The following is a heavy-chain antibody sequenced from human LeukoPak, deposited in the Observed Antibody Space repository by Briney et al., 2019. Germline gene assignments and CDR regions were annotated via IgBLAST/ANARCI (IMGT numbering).Heavy chain of an antibody. CDR1: GGSFSGYY. CDR2: INHSGST. V-gene: IGHV4-34*01. D-gene: IGHD4-17*01. CDR3: ARRGTRVTPPKLDSFDY. J-gene: IGHJ4*02. Sequence: PSETLSLTCAVYGGSFSGYYWSWIRQPPGKGLEWIGEINHSGSTNYNPSLKSRVTISVDTSKNQFSLKLSSVTAADTAVYYCARRGTRVTPPKLDSFDYGARGPRVPFP.